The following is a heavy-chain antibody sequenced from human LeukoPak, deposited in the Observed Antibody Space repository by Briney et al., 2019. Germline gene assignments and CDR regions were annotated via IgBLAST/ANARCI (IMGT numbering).Heavy chain of an antibody. J-gene: IGHJ4*02. CDR2: ISSSSSTI. CDR1: GFTFSSYS. D-gene: IGHD6-13*01. Sequence: GGSLRLSCAASGFTFSSYSMNWVRQAPGKGLEWVSYISSSSSTIYYADSVKGRFTISRDNAKNSLYLQMNSLRAEDTAVYYCARAPSSWYRGLNFDYWGQGTLVTVSS. V-gene: IGHV3-48*04. CDR3: ARAPSSWYRGLNFDY.